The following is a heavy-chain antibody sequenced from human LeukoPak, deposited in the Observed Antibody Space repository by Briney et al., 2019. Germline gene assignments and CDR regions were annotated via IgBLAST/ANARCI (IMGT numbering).Heavy chain of an antibody. CDR3: ARTVAGAYYYYYYMDV. J-gene: IGHJ6*03. V-gene: IGHV3-11*04. CDR1: GFTFSDYY. D-gene: IGHD6-19*01. Sequence: GGSLRLTCAASGFTFSDYYMSWIRQAPGKGLEWLSYSSSSGSTIYYADSVKGRFTISRDNAKNSLYLQMNSLRAEDTAVYYCARTVAGAYYYYYYMDVWGKGTTVTVSS. CDR2: SSSSGSTI.